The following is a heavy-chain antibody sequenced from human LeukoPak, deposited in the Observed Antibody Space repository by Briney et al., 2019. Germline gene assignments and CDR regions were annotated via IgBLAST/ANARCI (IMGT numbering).Heavy chain of an antibody. D-gene: IGHD6-13*01. J-gene: IGHJ4*02. Sequence: ASVKVSCKASGYTFTCYYMHWVRQAPGQGLEWMGRINPNSGGTNYAQKFQGRVTITRDTSISTAYMELSRLRSDDTAVYYCARDPYAAAIRKVGSSLPYYWGQGTLVTVSS. CDR2: INPNSGGT. V-gene: IGHV1-2*06. CDR3: ARDPYAAAIRKVGSSLPYY. CDR1: GYTFTCYY.